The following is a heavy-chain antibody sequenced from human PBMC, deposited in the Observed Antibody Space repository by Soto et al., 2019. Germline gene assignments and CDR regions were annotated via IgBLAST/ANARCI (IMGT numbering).Heavy chain of an antibody. CDR1: GFSLTTDRVG. J-gene: IGHJ1*01. V-gene: IGHV2-5*02. CDR2: IYWDDSK. D-gene: IGHD1-26*01. CDR3: AHAYGGRSLY. Sequence: QITLKESGPTLVKPTQTLTLTCTFSGFSLTTDRVGVGWIRQPPGEALEWLAVIYWDDSKTYRPSLESRLTITQDPSKNPVLLTMTNMDSLDTARYYCAHAYGGRSLYWGQGTLVTVSS.